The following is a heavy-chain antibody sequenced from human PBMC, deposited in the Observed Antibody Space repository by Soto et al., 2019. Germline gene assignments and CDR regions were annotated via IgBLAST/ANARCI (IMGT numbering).Heavy chain of an antibody. D-gene: IGHD6-13*01. CDR1: GGSFSGYY. V-gene: IGHV4-59*01. J-gene: IGHJ4*02. CDR3: ARVTRYAGSSSGRYFDY. CDR2: IYYSGST. Sequence: TSETLSLTCAVYGGSFSGYYWSWIRQPPGKGLEWIGYIYYSGSTNYNPSLKSRVTISVDTSKNQFSLKLSSVTAADTAVYYCARVTRYAGSSSGRYFDYWGQGTLVTVSS.